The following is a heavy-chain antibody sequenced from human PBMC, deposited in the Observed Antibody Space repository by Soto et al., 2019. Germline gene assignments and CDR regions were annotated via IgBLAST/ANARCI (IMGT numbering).Heavy chain of an antibody. V-gene: IGHV4-39*02. CDR3: AREILTGYYPAGWFDP. D-gene: IGHD3-9*01. CDR2: IYFRGST. CDR1: GGSISSSTYY. J-gene: IGHJ5*02. Sequence: QLQLQESGPGLVKPSETLSLTCTVSGGSISSSTYYWGWIRQPPGKGLEWIGSIYFRGSTYYNPSLKSRVTGSVDTSKKQFSLKLTSVTAADTAVYYCAREILTGYYPAGWFDPWGQGTLVTVSS.